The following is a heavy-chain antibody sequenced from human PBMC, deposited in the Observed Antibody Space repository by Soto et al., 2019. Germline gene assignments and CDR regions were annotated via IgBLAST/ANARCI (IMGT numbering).Heavy chain of an antibody. J-gene: IGHJ6*02. Sequence: GASVKVSCKASGYTFTGYYMHWVRQAPGQGLEWMGWINPNSGGTNYAQKFQGRVTMTRDTSISTAYMELSRLRSDDTAVYYCARGVGGLGDYYYGMDVWGQGTTVTVSS. V-gene: IGHV1-2*02. D-gene: IGHD3-16*01. CDR1: GYTFTGYY. CDR3: ARGVGGLGDYYYGMDV. CDR2: INPNSGGT.